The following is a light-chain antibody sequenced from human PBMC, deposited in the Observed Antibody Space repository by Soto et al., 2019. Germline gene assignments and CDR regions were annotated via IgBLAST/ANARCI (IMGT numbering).Light chain of an antibody. CDR3: SSYSSTNSLYV. CDR2: EVY. V-gene: IGLV2-14*01. CDR1: TSDIGDYNY. Sequence: QSVLTQPASVSGSPGQSITIPCTGTTSDIGDYNYVSWYQQHPGKAPKLLTYEVYNRPAGISNRFSGSKAGSTASLTISGLQTGDEGDYYCSSYSSTNSLYVFGTGTKVTVL. J-gene: IGLJ1*01.